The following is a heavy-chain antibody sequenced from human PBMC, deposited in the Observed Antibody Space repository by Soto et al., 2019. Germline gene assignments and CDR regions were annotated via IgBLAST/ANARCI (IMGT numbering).Heavy chain of an antibody. Sequence: PGGSLRLSCAASGLTFSDYYMSWIRQAPGKGLEWVSYISGSGSTIYYADSVKGRFTISRDNAKNSLYLQMNSLRAEDTAVYYCARDEIESGRFYYYGMDVWGQGTTVTVSS. V-gene: IGHV3-11*01. J-gene: IGHJ6*02. CDR1: GLTFSDYY. CDR3: ARDEIESGRFYYYGMDV. D-gene: IGHD1-1*01. CDR2: ISGSGSTI.